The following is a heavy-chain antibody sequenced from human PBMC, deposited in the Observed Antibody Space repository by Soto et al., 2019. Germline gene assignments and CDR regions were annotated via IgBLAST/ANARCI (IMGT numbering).Heavy chain of an antibody. CDR2: IYYSGRT. D-gene: IGHD2-15*01. CDR1: GGSISSGGYY. V-gene: IGHV4-31*03. Sequence: QVQLQESGPGLVKPSQTLSLTCTVSGGSISSGGYYWSWIRQHPGKGLEWIGYIYYSGRTYYNPSLKSRVTISLDTSKNQFSLKLSSVTAADTAVYYCARVVEAPIYYYMDVWGKGTTVTVSS. CDR3: ARVVEAPIYYYMDV. J-gene: IGHJ6*03.